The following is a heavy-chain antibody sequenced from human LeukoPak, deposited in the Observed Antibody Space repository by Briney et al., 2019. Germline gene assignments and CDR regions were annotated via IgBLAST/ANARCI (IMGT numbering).Heavy chain of an antibody. J-gene: IGHJ6*02. CDR2: ISWNSGSI. CDR3: AKASRRDYYYGLDV. Sequence: GGSLRLSCAASGFTFDDYAMHWVRQAPGKGLEWVSGISWNSGSIGYADSVKGRFTISRDNAKNSLYLQMNSLRAEDTAFYYCAKASRRDYYYGLDVWGQGTTVTVSS. CDR1: GFTFDDYA. V-gene: IGHV3-9*01.